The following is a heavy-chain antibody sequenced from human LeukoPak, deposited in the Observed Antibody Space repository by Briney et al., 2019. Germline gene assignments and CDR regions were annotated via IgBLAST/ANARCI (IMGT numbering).Heavy chain of an antibody. D-gene: IGHD5-18*01. Sequence: SQTLSLXCTVSGGSISSGSYYWSWIRQPAGKGLEWIGRIYTSGSTNYNPSLKSRVTISVDTSKNQFSLKLSSVTAADTAVYYCARDYVYGYSYGFYYYYMDVWGKGTTVTVSS. CDR3: ARDYVYGYSYGFYYYYMDV. V-gene: IGHV4-61*02. CDR1: GGSISSGSYY. CDR2: IYTSGST. J-gene: IGHJ6*03.